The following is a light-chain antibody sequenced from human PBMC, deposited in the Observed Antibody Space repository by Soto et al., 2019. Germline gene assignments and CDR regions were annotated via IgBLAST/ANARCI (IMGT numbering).Light chain of an antibody. Sequence: EIVLTQTPGTLSLSPGERVTLSCRASQSVNGNFLAWYQQKAGQAPRLLIYGASSRATDIPDRFGGSESGTAFTLTIVRLEPEDFAVYYCHQYGTSPTSFGGGIKVEVK. CDR3: HQYGTSPTS. J-gene: IGKJ4*01. V-gene: IGKV3-20*01. CDR1: QSVNGNF. CDR2: GAS.